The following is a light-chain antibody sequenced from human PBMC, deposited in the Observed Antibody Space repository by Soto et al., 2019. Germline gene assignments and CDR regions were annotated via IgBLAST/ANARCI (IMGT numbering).Light chain of an antibody. Sequence: EIVLTQPPGTLSLSPGERATLSCRASQSVSSSYLTWYQQTPGQAPRLLICRASSRATGIPDRFSGRGSGTDFTLTISRPEPEDCAVYDCQHYVSSPPITFGQGTRLEIK. CDR3: QHYVSSPPIT. J-gene: IGKJ5*01. V-gene: IGKV3-20*01. CDR1: QSVSSSY. CDR2: RAS.